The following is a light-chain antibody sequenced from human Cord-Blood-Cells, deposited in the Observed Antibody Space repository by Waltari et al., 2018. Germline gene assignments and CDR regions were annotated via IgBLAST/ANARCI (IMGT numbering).Light chain of an antibody. J-gene: IGKJ4*01. CDR3: QQRSNWPLT. CDR2: DAS. V-gene: IGKV3-11*01. Sequence: EIVLTQSPATLSLSPGESATLSCRASQSVSSYLAWYPQKPGQAPRLLIYDASNRATGIPARFSGSGSGTDFTLTISSLEPEDFAVYYCQQRSNWPLTFGGGTKVEIK. CDR1: QSVSSY.